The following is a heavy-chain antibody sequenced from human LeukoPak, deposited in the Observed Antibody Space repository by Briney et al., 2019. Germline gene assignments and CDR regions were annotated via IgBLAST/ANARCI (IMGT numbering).Heavy chain of an antibody. CDR1: DASISRYF. CDR2: IYSSGSR. D-gene: IGHD2-8*01. V-gene: IGHV4-4*09. CDR3: AIAESVTAFDI. J-gene: IGHJ3*02. Sequence: PSETLSLTCSVSDASISRYFWSWIRQPPGKGLEWIGHIYSSGSRDYNPSLKSRVTVSMEPSRNQFSLKLDSVTAADTGMYYCAIAESVTAFDIWGQGTMVTVSS.